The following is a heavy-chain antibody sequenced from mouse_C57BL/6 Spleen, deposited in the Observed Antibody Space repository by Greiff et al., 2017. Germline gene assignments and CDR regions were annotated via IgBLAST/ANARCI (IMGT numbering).Heavy chain of an antibody. V-gene: IGHV5-6*01. CDR2: ISSGGSYT. Sequence: EVQLVESGGDLVKPGGSLKLSCAASGFTFSSYGMSWVRQTPDKRLEWVATISSGGSYTYYPDSVKGRFTISRDNAKNTLYLQMSSRKSEDTAMYYCARRRTGTGDYFDYWGQGTTLTVSS. CDR1: GFTFSSYG. CDR3: ARRRTGTGDYFDY. J-gene: IGHJ2*01. D-gene: IGHD4-1*01.